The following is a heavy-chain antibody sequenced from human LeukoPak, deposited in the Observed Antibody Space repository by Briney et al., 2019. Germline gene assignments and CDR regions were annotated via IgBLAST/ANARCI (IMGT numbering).Heavy chain of an antibody. D-gene: IGHD3-22*01. CDR2: IDYNEIT. V-gene: IGHV4-39*07. CDR3: ARDRAYYYDSSGYHGAFDI. Sequence: SETLSLTCTVSGGSISSSNYYWGWIRQPPGKGLEWIGNIDYNEITYYNPSLKSRVTISVDTSKTQLSLKLNSVTAADTAVYYCARDRAYYYDSSGYHGAFDIWGQGTLVTVSS. J-gene: IGHJ3*02. CDR1: GGSISSSNYY.